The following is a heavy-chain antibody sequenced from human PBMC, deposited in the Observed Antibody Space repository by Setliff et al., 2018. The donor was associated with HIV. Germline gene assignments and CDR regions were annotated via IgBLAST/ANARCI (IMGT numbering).Heavy chain of an antibody. J-gene: IGHJ4*02. V-gene: IGHV3-74*01. CDR3: ARALYGSDSLLDS. D-gene: IGHD1-26*01. CDR1: GFTLTSSW. CDR2: FRGDDRTT. Sequence: LRLSCAVSGFTLTSSWIHWVRQAPGKGLVWVSRFRGDDRTTDYADSVKGRFTFSSDNAKNTVYLQMAALRAEDTAVYYCARALYGSDSLLDSWGQGTLVTVSS.